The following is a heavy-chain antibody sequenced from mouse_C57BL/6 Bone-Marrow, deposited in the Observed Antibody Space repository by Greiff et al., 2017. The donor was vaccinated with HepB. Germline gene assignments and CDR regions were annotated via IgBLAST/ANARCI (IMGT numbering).Heavy chain of an antibody. CDR2: IDPNSGGT. D-gene: IGHD1-1*01. CDR1: GYTFTSYW. V-gene: IGHV1-72*01. Sequence: QVQLQQPGAELVKPGASVKLSCKASGYTFTSYWMHWVKQRPGRGLEWIGRIDPNSGGTKYNEKFKSKATLTVDKPSRTAYMQLNSLTSEDSAVYYCARLGTTVVATDYAMDYWGQGTSVTVSS. J-gene: IGHJ4*01. CDR3: ARLGTTVVATDYAMDY.